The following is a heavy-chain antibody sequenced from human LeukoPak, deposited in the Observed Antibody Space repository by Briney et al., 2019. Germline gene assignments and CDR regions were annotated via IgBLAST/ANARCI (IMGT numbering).Heavy chain of an antibody. D-gene: IGHD2-21*01. Sequence: PSETLSLTCSVSGGSISSSSYYWGWIRQPPGKGLEWIGSIDYSGTTYYNPSLKSRVIISVDTSKNQFSLRLNSVTAADTAVYYCARGLFVRSNNWFDPWGQGTLVTVSS. CDR2: IDYSGTT. J-gene: IGHJ5*02. CDR1: GGSISSSSYY. V-gene: IGHV4-39*07. CDR3: ARGLFVRSNNWFDP.